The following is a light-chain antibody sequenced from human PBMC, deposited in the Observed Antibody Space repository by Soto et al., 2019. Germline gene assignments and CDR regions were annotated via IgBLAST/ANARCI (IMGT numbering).Light chain of an antibody. V-gene: IGLV2-14*01. CDR3: SSYAAKSTVI. J-gene: IGLJ2*01. Sequence: QSVLTQPASVSGSPGQSITISCTGTSSDVGGYNYVCWYQQYPGKVPKVLIYDVSNRPSGVSDRFSGSKSGNTAALTISGLQAEDEADYYCSSYAAKSTVIFGGGTKVTVL. CDR2: DVS. CDR1: SSDVGGYNY.